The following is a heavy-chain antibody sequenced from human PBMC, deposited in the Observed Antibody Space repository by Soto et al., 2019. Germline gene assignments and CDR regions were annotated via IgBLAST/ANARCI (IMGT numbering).Heavy chain of an antibody. CDR3: ARDGGDDFVRSRLYYYYGMDV. D-gene: IGHD3-3*01. Sequence: GGSLRLSCAASGFTFSSYAMHWVRQAPGKGLEWVAVISYDGSNKYYADSVKGRFTISRDNSKNTLYLQMNSLRAEDTAVYYCARDGGDDFVRSRLYYYYGMDVWGQGTTVTVSS. CDR1: GFTFSSYA. J-gene: IGHJ6*02. V-gene: IGHV3-30-3*01. CDR2: ISYDGSNK.